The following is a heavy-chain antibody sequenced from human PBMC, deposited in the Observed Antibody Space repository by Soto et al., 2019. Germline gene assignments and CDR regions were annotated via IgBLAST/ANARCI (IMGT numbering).Heavy chain of an antibody. J-gene: IGHJ6*02. CDR3: ARGPGGYGSSKGPPYYYYGMAV. Sequence: GGSLRLSCAASGFTFSSYSMNWVRQAPGKGLGWVSYISSSSSTIYYADSVMGRFTIFRDNAKNSLYLQMNSLRDEYTAVYYCARGPGGYGSSKGPPYYYYGMAVWGQGTTVTVAS. V-gene: IGHV3-48*02. D-gene: IGHD6-13*01. CDR2: ISSSSSTI. CDR1: GFTFSSYS.